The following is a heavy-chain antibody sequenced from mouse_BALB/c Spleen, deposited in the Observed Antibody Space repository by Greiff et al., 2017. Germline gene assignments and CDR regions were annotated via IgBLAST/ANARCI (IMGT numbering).Heavy chain of an antibody. CDR2: ISSGSSTI. V-gene: IGHV5-17*02. CDR1: GFTFSSFG. J-gene: IGHJ4*01. Sequence: EVQGVESGGGLVQPGGSRKLSCAASGFTFSSFGMHWVRQAPEKGLEWVAYISSGSSTIYYADTLKGRFTISRDNPKNTLFLQMTSLISEDTAMYDCARAYYMYDGGPYAMDYWGQRTSVTVSS. D-gene: IGHD2-14*01. CDR3: ARAYYMYDGGPYAMDY.